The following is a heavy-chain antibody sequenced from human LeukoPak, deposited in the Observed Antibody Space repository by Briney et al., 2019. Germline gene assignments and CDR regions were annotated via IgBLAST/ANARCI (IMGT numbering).Heavy chain of an antibody. CDR1: GYTFTSYY. D-gene: IGHD6-19*01. V-gene: IGHV1-46*01. Sequence: ASVKVSCKASGYTFTSYYMHWVRQAPGQGLEWMGIINPSGGSTSYAQKFQGRVTMTRDTSTSTVYMELSSLRSEDTAVYYCARDGLSLAVAGGYYYGMDVWGQGTTVTVSS. CDR2: INPSGGST. CDR3: ARDGLSLAVAGGYYYGMDV. J-gene: IGHJ6*02.